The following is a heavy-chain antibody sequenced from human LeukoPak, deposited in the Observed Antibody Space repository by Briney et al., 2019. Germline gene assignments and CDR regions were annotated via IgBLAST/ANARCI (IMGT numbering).Heavy chain of an antibody. CDR2: PYYRSKWYN. Sequence: SPTLSLTCAISGDTVSNNNTPWNRLTQSPSRGLEWLGSPYYRSKWYNDYAESVKSRITINPNTTTNQYPLQLNSVTTAVPAWSYCARGTAAAPEYYFDCGSEGTLVTVSA. V-gene: IGHV6-1*01. CDR1: GDTVSNNNTP. D-gene: IGHD2-2*01. J-gene: IGHJ4*02. CDR3: ARGTAAAPEYYFDC.